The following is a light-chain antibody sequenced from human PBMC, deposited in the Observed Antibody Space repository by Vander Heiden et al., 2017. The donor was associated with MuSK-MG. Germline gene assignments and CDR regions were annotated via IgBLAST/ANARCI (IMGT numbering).Light chain of an antibody. CDR2: AAS. Sequence: IQLTQSPSSLSASVGDRVSITCRASQSISFYLNWYQHKPGKAPTILIYAASRWQRGVPFRVSGSGSGTDFTLTISKLQPVDFATYYWQQSYSLVSFGGGTKVEV. J-gene: IGKJ4*01. CDR1: QSISFY. CDR3: QQSYSLVS. V-gene: IGKV1-39*01.